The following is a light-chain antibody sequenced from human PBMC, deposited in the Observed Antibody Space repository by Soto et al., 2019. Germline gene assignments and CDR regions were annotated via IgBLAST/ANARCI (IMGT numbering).Light chain of an antibody. CDR3: GSYTTSNTVV. J-gene: IGLJ2*01. CDR1: SSDVGGYNY. Sequence: QSALTQPASVSGSPGQSIAISCTGTSSDVGGYNYVSWYQQHPGKAPKLMIYDVSNRPSGVSNRFSGSKSGNTASLTISGLQAEDEADYYCGSYTTSNTVVFGGGTKVTVL. V-gene: IGLV2-14*03. CDR2: DVS.